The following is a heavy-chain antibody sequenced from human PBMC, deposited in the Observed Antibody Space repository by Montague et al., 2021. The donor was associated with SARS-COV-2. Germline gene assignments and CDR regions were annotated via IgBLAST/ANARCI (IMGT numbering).Heavy chain of an antibody. CDR2: INEDGSQK. V-gene: IGHV3-7*01. Sequence: LRLSWSASGFTFTTHWMNWVRQAPGKGLEWVANINEDGSQKYYIDSVKGRFTISRDNARNSLFLQMTGLRAEDTAVYYCTALRRTDPFDYWGQGNLVTVSS. CDR1: GFTFTTHW. D-gene: IGHD2-21*02. CDR3: TALRRTDPFDY. J-gene: IGHJ4*02.